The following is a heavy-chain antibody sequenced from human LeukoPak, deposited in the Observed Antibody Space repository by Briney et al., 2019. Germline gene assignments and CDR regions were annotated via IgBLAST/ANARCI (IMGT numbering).Heavy chain of an antibody. V-gene: IGHV4-59*01. J-gene: IGHJ4*02. CDR1: GGSISSYY. Sequence: PSETLSLTCTVSGGSISSYYWGWIRQPPGKGLEWIGYIYYSGTTNYNPSLKSRATISVDTSKNQFSLKLSSVTAAGTAVYYCARRNVGYRSGQLDYWGQGTLVTVSS. D-gene: IGHD6-19*01. CDR3: ARRNVGYRSGQLDY. CDR2: IYYSGTT.